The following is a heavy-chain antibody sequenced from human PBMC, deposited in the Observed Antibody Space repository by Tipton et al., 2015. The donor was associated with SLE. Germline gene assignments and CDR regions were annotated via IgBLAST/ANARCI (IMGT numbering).Heavy chain of an antibody. Sequence: SLRLSCAASGFTFSSYWMHWVRQAPGKGLVWVSRINSDGSSTTYADSVKGRFTISRDNAKNTVYLQMNSLRAEDTAVYYCARDCGGDCYYEYYFDYWGQGTLVTVSS. D-gene: IGHD2-21*01. V-gene: IGHV3-74*01. CDR3: ARDCGGDCYYEYYFDY. J-gene: IGHJ4*02. CDR2: INSDGSST. CDR1: GFTFSSYW.